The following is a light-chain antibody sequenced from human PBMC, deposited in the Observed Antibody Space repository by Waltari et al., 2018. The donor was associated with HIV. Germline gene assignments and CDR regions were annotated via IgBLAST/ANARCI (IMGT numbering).Light chain of an antibody. V-gene: IGKV3-20*01. J-gene: IGKJ1*01. CDR2: GAS. Sequence: EIVLTQSPGTLSLSPGERATLSCRASQSISSSYLAWYQQKPGQAPRLLIYGASSRATGIPDRFSGSESGTDFTLTISSLQSEDFAVYYCQQYNNWPSGTFGQGTKVEIK. CDR1: QSISSSY. CDR3: QQYNNWPSGT.